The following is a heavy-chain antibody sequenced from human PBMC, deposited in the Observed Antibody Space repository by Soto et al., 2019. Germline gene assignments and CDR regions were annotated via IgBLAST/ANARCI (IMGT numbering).Heavy chain of an antibody. CDR1: GFTFSSYW. D-gene: IGHD2-2*01. CDR2: INSDGSCT. Sequence: GGSLRLSCAASGFTFSSYWMHWVRQAPGKGLVWVSRINSDGSCTSYADSVKGRFTISRDNAKNTLYLQMNSLRAEDTAVYYCARAVPYDYYYYYMDVWGKGTTVTVSS. V-gene: IGHV3-74*01. CDR3: ARAVPYDYYYYYMDV. J-gene: IGHJ6*03.